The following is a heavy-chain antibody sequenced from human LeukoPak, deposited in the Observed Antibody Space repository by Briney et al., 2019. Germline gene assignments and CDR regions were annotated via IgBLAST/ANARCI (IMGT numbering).Heavy chain of an antibody. J-gene: IGHJ6*02. CDR2: IYYSGST. Sequence: TLSLTCAVSGGSISSSNWWSWIRQPPGKGRGGMGYIYYSGSTYYNPSLKSRVTISVDTSKNQFSLKLSSVTAADTAVYYCARVPLYYYYYGMDVWGQGTTVTVSS. CDR1: GGSISSSNW. CDR3: ARVPLYYYYYGMDV. V-gene: IGHV4-30-4*01.